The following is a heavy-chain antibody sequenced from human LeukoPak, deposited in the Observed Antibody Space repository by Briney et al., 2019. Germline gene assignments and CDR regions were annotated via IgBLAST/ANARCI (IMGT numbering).Heavy chain of an antibody. J-gene: IGHJ4*02. CDR1: GGSISSGGYY. CDR2: IYYSGST. V-gene: IGHV4-31*03. Sequence: SQTLSLTCTVSGGSISSGGYYWSWIRQHPGKGLEWIGYIYYSGSTYYNPSLKSRVTISVDTSKNQFSLKLSSVTAADTAVYYCARGSYYYDSSGYYGGYCFDYWGQGTLVTVSS. CDR3: ARGSYYYDSSGYYGGYCFDY. D-gene: IGHD3-22*01.